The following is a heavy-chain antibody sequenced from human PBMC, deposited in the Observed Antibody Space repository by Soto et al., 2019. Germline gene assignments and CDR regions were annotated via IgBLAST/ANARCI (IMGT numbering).Heavy chain of an antibody. J-gene: IGHJ6*02. CDR1: GFTFGDYA. D-gene: IGHD6-19*01. CDR2: IRSKAYGGTT. Sequence: GSLRLSCTASGFTFGDYAMSWVRQAPGKGLEWVGFIRSKAYGGTTEYAASVKGRFTISRDDSKSIAYLQMNSLKTEDTAVYYCTSPALYGNGWYSGYYYYGMDVWGQGTTVTVSS. V-gene: IGHV3-49*04. CDR3: TSPALYGNGWYSGYYYYGMDV.